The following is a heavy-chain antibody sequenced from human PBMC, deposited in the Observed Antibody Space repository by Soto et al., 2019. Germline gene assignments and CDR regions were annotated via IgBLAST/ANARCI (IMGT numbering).Heavy chain of an antibody. Sequence: RPPSLPCAISVDSVSTNSTAWNWIWQSPSRGLELLRMTYYRSKWYNDHKVSLKSRITINPDTTRNQFSLQLNSVTPEDTAVYYCARGRAARGLTDYYYYGIDVWGQATTVTVSS. CDR3: ARGRAARGLTDYYYYGIDV. J-gene: IGHJ6*02. CDR1: VDSVSTNSTA. CDR2: TYYRSKWYN. D-gene: IGHD6-6*01. V-gene: IGHV6-1*01.